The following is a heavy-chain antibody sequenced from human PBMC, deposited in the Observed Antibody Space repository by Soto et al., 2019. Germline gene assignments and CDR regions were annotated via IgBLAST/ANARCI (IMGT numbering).Heavy chain of an antibody. CDR2: ISHDANNK. D-gene: IGHD1-1*01. V-gene: IGHV3-30*18. Sequence: QVQLVESGGGVIQPGRSLRLACAASGFTFSSRGMHWVRQAPGKGLEWVAIISHDANNKFYADSVKGRFTISRDNSKNTLYLEMNSLRAEDTAVYYCVKEAGNYFFDYWGQGTLVTVSA. J-gene: IGHJ4*02. CDR1: GFTFSSRG. CDR3: VKEAGNYFFDY.